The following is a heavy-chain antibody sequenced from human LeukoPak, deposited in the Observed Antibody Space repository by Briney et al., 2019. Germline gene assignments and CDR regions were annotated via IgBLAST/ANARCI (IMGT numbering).Heavy chain of an antibody. V-gene: IGHV3-48*01. Sequence: GGSLRLSCEGSGFSLSAYNMNWVRQAPGKGLESVSYISSSSATIFYADSVKGRFTISRDNAKNSLYLQMNSLRPEDTAVYFCARDRHVPGLYYYYMDVWGKGTTVTVTS. CDR3: ARDRHVPGLYYYYMDV. D-gene: IGHD6-6*01. CDR1: GFSLSAYN. CDR2: ISSSSATI. J-gene: IGHJ6*03.